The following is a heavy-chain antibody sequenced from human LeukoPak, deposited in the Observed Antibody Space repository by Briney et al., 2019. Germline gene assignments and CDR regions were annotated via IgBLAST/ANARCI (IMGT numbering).Heavy chain of an antibody. CDR1: GYTLTSYY. D-gene: IGHD3-3*01. J-gene: IGHJ5*02. V-gene: IGHV1-2*02. CDR2: INPNSGGT. Sequence: ASVKVSCKASGYTLTSYYMHWVRQAPGQGLEWMGWINPNSGGTNYAQKFQGRVTMTRDTSISTAYMELSRLRSDDTAVYYCARDMSRITIFGVVIIPYNWFDPWGQGTLVTVSS. CDR3: ARDMSRITIFGVVIIPYNWFDP.